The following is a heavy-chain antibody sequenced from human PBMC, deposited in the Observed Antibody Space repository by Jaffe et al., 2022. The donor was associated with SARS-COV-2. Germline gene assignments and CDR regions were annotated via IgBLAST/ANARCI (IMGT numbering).Heavy chain of an antibody. Sequence: EVQLVESGGGLVQPGRPLRLSCTASGFSFGDYAMNWFRQAPGKGLEWVGIIRSKAYGGTTEYAASVKGRFIISRDDSKSIAYLQMNSLNTEDTAMYYCTRTYYGDYVPRAFDIWGQGTMVTVSS. CDR2: IRSKAYGGTT. CDR3: TRTYYGDYVPRAFDI. J-gene: IGHJ3*02. V-gene: IGHV3-49*03. CDR1: GFSFGDYA. D-gene: IGHD4-17*01.